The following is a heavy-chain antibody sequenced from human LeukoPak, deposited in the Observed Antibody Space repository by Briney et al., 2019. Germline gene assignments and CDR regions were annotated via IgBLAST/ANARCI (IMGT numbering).Heavy chain of an antibody. J-gene: IGHJ4*02. V-gene: IGHV1-69*13. Sequence: ASVKVSCKASGGTFSNYANSWVRQAPGQGLEWMGGIIPIFGTANYAQKFQGRVTITADESTSTAYMELSSLRSEDTAVYYCARDQNYYGSGSYDYWGQGTLVTVSS. CDR3: ARDQNYYGSGSYDY. CDR1: GGTFSNYA. CDR2: IIPIFGTA. D-gene: IGHD3-10*01.